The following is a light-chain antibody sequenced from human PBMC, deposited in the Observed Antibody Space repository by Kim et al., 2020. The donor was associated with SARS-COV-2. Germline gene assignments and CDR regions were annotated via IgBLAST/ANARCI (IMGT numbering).Light chain of an antibody. Sequence: SSELTQDPAVSVALGQTVRIKCQGDSLGLYYASWYQQKPGQAPLLVIYDRDNRPSGIPDRFSGSTAGNTASLTITGAQAEDKADYYCTSRDSSGHRLMFGGGTQLTVL. CDR1: SLGLYY. V-gene: IGLV3-19*01. CDR3: TSRDSSGHRLM. CDR2: DRD. J-gene: IGLJ3*02.